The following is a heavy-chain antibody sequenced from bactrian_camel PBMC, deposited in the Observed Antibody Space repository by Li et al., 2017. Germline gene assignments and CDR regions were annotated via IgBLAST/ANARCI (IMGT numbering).Heavy chain of an antibody. D-gene: IGHD3*01. CDR1: GFTFDDVA. J-gene: IGHJ4*01. V-gene: IGHV3S61*01. CDR3: NIPVLRSGVTWRCENN. CDR2: TIDTDGST. Sequence: HVQLVESGGGLVQPGGSLRLSCAASGFTFDDVAMGWIRQAPGREREGVATIDTDGSTTYADSVKGRFTISRDNAKNTLYLQMNSLKPDDTAMYSCNIPVLRSGVTWRCENNWGQGTQVTVS.